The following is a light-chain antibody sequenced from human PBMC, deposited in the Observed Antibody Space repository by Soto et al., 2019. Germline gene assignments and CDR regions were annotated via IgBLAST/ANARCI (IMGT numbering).Light chain of an antibody. V-gene: IGKV3D-20*02. CDR3: QQHSNSPWT. CDR1: QSVTSNY. Sequence: EIVLTQSPGTLSLSPGESASLSCRASQSVTSNYLVWYRQKPGQAPLLLICAISSRAAGIQDRFNGSGSGTDFTLTITRLEPEDSAVYYCQQHSNSPWTFGQGTRVEV. J-gene: IGKJ1*01. CDR2: AIS.